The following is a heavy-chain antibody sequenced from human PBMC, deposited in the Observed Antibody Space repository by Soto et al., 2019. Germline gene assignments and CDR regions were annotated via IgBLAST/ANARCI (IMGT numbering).Heavy chain of an antibody. CDR1: GFTFSSYS. CDR2: ISGSGGST. V-gene: IGHV3-23*01. D-gene: IGHD3-3*01. Sequence: GGSLRLSCAASGFTFSSYSMNWVRQAPGKGLEWVSAISGSGGSTYYADYVKGRFTISRDNSKNTLYLQMNSLRAEDTAVYYCAKDGTYDFWSGYSLYNWFDPWGQGTLVTVSS. J-gene: IGHJ5*02. CDR3: AKDGTYDFWSGYSLYNWFDP.